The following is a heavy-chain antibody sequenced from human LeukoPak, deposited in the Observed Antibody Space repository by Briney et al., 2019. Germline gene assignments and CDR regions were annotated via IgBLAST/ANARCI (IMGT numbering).Heavy chain of an antibody. J-gene: IGHJ3*02. CDR3: ARGCGGGSCYSSDAFDI. CDR2: ISPNSGVT. D-gene: IGHD2-15*01. Sequence: ASVKVSCKASGYTFIDYYINWVRQAPGQGLEWMGWISPNSGVTNYAQKFQGRVTLTRDTSVTTAYMELTSLTSDDTAVYYCARGCGGGSCYSSDAFDIWGQGTMVTVSS. V-gene: IGHV1-2*02. CDR1: GYTFIDYY.